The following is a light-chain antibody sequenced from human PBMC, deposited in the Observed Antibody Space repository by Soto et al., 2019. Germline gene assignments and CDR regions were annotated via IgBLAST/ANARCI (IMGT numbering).Light chain of an antibody. J-gene: IGKJ1*01. CDR1: QSISSW. CDR2: DAS. Sequence: DIQMTQSPSTLSASVGDRVTITCRASQSISSWVAWYQQKPGKAPKLLMYDASSLDSGVPSRFSGSGSGTEFTLPISSLQPDDFATYYCQQYKAYPWTFGQGTKVEIK. V-gene: IGKV1-5*01. CDR3: QQYKAYPWT.